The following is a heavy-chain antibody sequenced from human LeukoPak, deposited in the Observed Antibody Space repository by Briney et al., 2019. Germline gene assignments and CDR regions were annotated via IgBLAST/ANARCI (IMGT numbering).Heavy chain of an antibody. CDR3: ARDKIEGPSNFDN. D-gene: IGHD2/OR15-2a*01. J-gene: IGHJ4*02. Sequence: GGSLRLSCAASGFTFTTYWMTWVRQAPGKGPEWVANIKQDGSEKYYVDSVKGRFTISRDNAKNSLYLQMNSLRAEDTAIYYCARDKIEGPSNFDNWGQGTLVIVSS. V-gene: IGHV3-7*03. CDR2: IKQDGSEK. CDR1: GFTFTTYW.